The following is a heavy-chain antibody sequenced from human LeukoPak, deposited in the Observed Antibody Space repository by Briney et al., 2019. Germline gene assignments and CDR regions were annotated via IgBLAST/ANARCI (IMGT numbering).Heavy chain of an antibody. J-gene: IGHJ4*02. CDR2: IVVGSGNT. V-gene: IGHV1-58*01. D-gene: IGHD3-10*01. CDR1: GFTFTSSP. Sequence: GTSVKVSCKASGFTFTSSPLQWVRQPRGQRLEWIGWIVVGSGNTNYAQNFQERVTITRDMSTNTAYMELSSLRSEDTAVYYCAKDPSNLGGSGSYNYFDCWGQGTLVTVSS. CDR3: AKDPSNLGGSGSYNYFDC.